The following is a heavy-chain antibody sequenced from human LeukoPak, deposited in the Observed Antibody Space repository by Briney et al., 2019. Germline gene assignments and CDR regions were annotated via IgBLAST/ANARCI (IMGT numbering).Heavy chain of an antibody. V-gene: IGHV4-59*01. J-gene: IGHJ6*03. CDR2: VYYSGST. CDR3: ARGPSQTTTAIYYYYYMDV. CDR1: GGSISSYY. Sequence: TASETLSLTCTVSGGSISSYYWSWIRQPPGEGLEWIGYVYYSGSTKSNPSLKSRVTISVDTSKNQFPLKLSSVTAADTAVYYCARGPSQTTTAIYYYYYMDVWGKGTTVTVSS. D-gene: IGHD4-11*01.